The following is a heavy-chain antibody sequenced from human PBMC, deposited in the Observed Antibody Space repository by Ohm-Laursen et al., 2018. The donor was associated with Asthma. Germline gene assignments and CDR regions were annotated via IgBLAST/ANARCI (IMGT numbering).Heavy chain of an antibody. CDR2: ISSSGSTI. Sequence: SLRLSCAASGFTFSDYYMSPPPPAPGKGLEWVSYISSSGSTIYYADSVKGRFTISRDNAKNSLYLQMNSLRAEDTAVYYCARIEISSSWLFDYWGQGTLVTVSS. V-gene: IGHV3-11*01. CDR1: GFTFSDYY. J-gene: IGHJ4*02. CDR3: ARIEISSSWLFDY. D-gene: IGHD6-13*01.